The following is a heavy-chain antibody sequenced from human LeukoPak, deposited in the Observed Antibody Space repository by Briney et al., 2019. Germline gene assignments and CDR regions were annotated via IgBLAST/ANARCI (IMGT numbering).Heavy chain of an antibody. D-gene: IGHD3-22*01. CDR1: GFTFDDYA. J-gene: IGHJ4*02. Sequence: GGSLRLSCAASGFTFDDYAMHWVRQAPGKGLEWVSGISRNSGSIGYADSVKGRFTISRDNAKNSLYLQMNSLRAEDTALYYCAKDILGDSSGYSTYDYWGQGTLVTVSS. CDR3: AKDILGDSSGYSTYDY. CDR2: ISRNSGSI. V-gene: IGHV3-9*01.